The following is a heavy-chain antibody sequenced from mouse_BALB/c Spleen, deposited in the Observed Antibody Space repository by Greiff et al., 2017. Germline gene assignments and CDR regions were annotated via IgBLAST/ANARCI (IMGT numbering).Heavy chain of an antibody. CDR1: GYTFTSYW. CDR3: ATLWRAY. Sequence: VQLVESGAELARPGASVKLSCKASGYTFTSYWMQWVKQRPGQGLEWIGAIYPGDGDTRYTQKFKGKATLTADKSSSTAYMQLSSLASEDSAVYYCATLWRAYWGQGTLVTVSA. J-gene: IGHJ3*01. V-gene: IGHV1-87*01. D-gene: IGHD1-1*02. CDR2: IYPGDGDT.